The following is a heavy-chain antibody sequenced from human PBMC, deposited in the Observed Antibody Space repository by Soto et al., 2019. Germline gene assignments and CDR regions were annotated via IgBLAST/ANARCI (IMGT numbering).Heavy chain of an antibody. CDR1: GGSISSGGYY. V-gene: IGHV4-31*03. CDR3: ARYCSSTSCYLDFDI. Sequence: QVQLQESGPGLVKPSQTLSLTCTVSGGSISSGGYYWSWIRQHPGKGLEWIGYIYYSGSTYYNPSFKSRVTIAVDTSKNQFSLKLSSVTAADTAVYYCARYCSSTSCYLDFDIWGQGTMVTVSS. CDR2: IYYSGST. J-gene: IGHJ3*02. D-gene: IGHD2-2*01.